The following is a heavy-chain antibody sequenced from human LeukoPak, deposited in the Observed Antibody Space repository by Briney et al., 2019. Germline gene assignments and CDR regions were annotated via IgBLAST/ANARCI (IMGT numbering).Heavy chain of an antibody. CDR2: IYTSGST. J-gene: IGHJ5*02. Sequence: SETLSLTCTVSGGSISSYYWSWIRQPAAKGLEWIGRIYTSGSTNYNPSLKSRGTMSVDTSKNQFSLKLSSVTAADTAVYYCARDLHASRYNWFDPWGQGTLVTVSS. D-gene: IGHD6-6*01. V-gene: IGHV4-4*07. CDR3: ARDLHASRYNWFDP. CDR1: GGSISSYY.